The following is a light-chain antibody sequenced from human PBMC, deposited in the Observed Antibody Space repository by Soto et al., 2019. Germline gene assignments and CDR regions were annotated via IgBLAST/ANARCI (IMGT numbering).Light chain of an antibody. CDR1: SSDVGAYIF. CDR2: AVS. CDR3: SSFTTNSSYV. V-gene: IGLV2-14*01. J-gene: IGLJ1*01. Sequence: QSVLTQPASVSGSPGQSITISCTGTSSDVGAYIFVSWYQQHPGKAPKLMIYAVSSRPSGVSYRFSGSKSGNTASLTISGLQAEDEADYYCSSFTTNSSYVFGTGTQLTVL.